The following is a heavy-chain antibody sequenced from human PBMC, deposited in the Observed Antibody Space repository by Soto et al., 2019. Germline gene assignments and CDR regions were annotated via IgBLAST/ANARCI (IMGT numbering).Heavy chain of an antibody. Sequence: QVQLVQSGAEVKKPGASVKVSCKASGYTFATYGFSWVRQAPGQGLEWMGWISASNGNTNYAQKLRGRVTMTTDTSTSTAYMELRSLRSDDTAVFYCARSGRSWNLREFDHWGQGTLVTVSS. CDR1: GYTFATYG. D-gene: IGHD6-13*01. V-gene: IGHV1-18*01. CDR3: ARSGRSWNLREFDH. J-gene: IGHJ4*02. CDR2: ISASNGNT.